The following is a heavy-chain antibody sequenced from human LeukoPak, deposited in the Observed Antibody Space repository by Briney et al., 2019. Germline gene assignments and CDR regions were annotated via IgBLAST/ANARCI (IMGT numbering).Heavy chain of an antibody. J-gene: IGHJ5*02. CDR3: ARLRKVVVTATNWFDP. Sequence: PSETLSLTCTVSGGSVSSGSYYWSWIRQPPGTGLEWIGYIYYSGSINYNPSLKSRVTISVDTSKNQFSLKLSSVTAADTAVYYCARLRKVVVTATNWFDPWGQETLVTVSS. V-gene: IGHV4-61*01. CDR2: IYYSGSI. D-gene: IGHD2-21*02. CDR1: GGSVSSGSYY.